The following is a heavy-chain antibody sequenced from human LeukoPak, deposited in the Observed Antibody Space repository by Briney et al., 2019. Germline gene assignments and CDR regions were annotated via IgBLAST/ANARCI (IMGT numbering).Heavy chain of an antibody. Sequence: GGSLRLSCAASGFTFSDYYMNWVRQAPGKGLEWISFINGDSNMIYYADSVKGRFTISREKAKNSLHLQMNSLRVEDTAVYYCARAMEGGDCLYWGQGTLVTVSS. J-gene: IGHJ4*02. CDR3: ARAMEGGDCLY. CDR2: INGDSNMI. D-gene: IGHD2-21*02. CDR1: GFTFSDYY. V-gene: IGHV3-48*01.